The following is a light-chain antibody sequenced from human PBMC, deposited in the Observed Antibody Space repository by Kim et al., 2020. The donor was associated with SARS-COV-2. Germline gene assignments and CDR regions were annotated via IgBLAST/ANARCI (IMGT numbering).Light chain of an antibody. CDR3: QQYGSSPRT. CDR1: QTVTSNY. V-gene: IGKV3-20*01. J-gene: IGKJ1*01. CDR2: GAS. Sequence: SQGERATPSCRASQTVTSNYLAWYQQKPGQAPRLLIYGASSRATGIPDRFSGSGSGTDFTLTISRLEPEDFAVYYCQQYGSSPRTFGQGTKVDIK.